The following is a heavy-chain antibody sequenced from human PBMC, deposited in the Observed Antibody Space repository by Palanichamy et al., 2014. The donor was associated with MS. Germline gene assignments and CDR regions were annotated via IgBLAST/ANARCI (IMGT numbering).Heavy chain of an antibody. CDR2: INKDGSEK. V-gene: IGHV3-7*03. Sequence: EVQLVESGGGLVQPGGSLRLSCVVSGFTFRDYWMSWVRQAPGKGLEWVANINKDGSEKHYVDSVRGRFTITRDNAKNSLYLQMSNLRVEDTAVYYCARDNSGDGWYYWGRGTLVPVSS. J-gene: IGHJ4*02. CDR3: ARDNSGDGWYY. CDR1: GFTFRDYW. D-gene: IGHD5-24*01.